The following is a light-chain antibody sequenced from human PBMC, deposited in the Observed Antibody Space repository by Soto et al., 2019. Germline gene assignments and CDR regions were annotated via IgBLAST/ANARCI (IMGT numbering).Light chain of an antibody. CDR3: QQYNNWPGT. CDR1: QSVSSS. Sequence: EIVMTQSPATLSVSPGERATLSCRASQSVSSSLAWYQQKPGQALRLLMYGASTRATGIPARFSGSGSGTEFTLTISSLQSEDFAVYYCQQYNNWPGTFGQGTKVEIK. CDR2: GAS. J-gene: IGKJ1*01. V-gene: IGKV3-15*01.